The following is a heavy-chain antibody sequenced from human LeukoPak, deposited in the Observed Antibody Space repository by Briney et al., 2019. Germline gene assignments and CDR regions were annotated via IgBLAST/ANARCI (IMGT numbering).Heavy chain of an antibody. J-gene: IGHJ6*03. V-gene: IGHV3-48*01. CDR3: MDV. Sequence: GGSLRLSCAASGFSFSSYSLNWVRQAPGKGLEWVSYISSGSTTIDYADSVKGRFTISRDNAKSSVYLQMNSLRAEDPAVYYYMDVWGKGTTVIVSS. CDR1: GFSFSSYS. CDR2: ISSGSTTI.